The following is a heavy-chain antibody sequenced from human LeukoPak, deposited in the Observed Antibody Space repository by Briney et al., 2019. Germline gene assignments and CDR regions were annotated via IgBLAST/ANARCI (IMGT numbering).Heavy chain of an antibody. CDR3: AKEGPNINWFDP. D-gene: IGHD2/OR15-2a*01. J-gene: IGHJ5*02. CDR2: IRYDGSNK. Sequence: PGGSLRLSXAASGFTFSSYGMHWVRQAPGKGLEWVAFIRYDGSNKYYADSVKGRFTISRDNSKNTLYLQMNSLRAEDTAVYYCAKEGPNINWFDPWGQGTLVTVSS. CDR1: GFTFSSYG. V-gene: IGHV3-30*02.